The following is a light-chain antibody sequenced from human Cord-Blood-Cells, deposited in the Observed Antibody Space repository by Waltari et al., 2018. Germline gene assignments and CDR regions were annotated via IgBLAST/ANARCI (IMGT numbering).Light chain of an antibody. CDR1: SSAVGCYNL. Sequence: QSALTQPASVSGSPGPSITLSRTGNSSAVGCYNLVSWYQQHSGKSPKLMIYEGSKRPSGVSNRFSGSKSGNTAALTISGLQAEDEADYYCCSYAGSTVFGGGTKLTVL. J-gene: IGLJ2*01. V-gene: IGLV2-23*01. CDR2: EGS. CDR3: CSYAGSTV.